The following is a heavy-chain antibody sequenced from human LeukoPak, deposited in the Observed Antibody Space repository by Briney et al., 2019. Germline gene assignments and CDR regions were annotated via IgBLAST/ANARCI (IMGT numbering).Heavy chain of an antibody. J-gene: IGHJ4*02. V-gene: IGHV1-18*01. CDR2: ISAYNGNT. CDR1: GYTFTSYG. Sequence: GASVKVSCKASGYTFTSYGISWVRQAPGQGLEWMGWISAYNGNTNYAQKLQGRITMTTDTSTSTAYMELRSLRSDDTAVYYCARPPDFWSGYGYDYWGQGTLVTVSS. CDR3: ARPPDFWSGYGYDY. D-gene: IGHD3-3*01.